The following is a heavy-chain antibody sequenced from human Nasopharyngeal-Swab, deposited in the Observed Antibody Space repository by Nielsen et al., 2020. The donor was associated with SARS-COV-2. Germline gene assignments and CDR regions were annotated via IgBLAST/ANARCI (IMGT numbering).Heavy chain of an antibody. CDR3: ARAYPDFWSGSNYYYMDV. CDR2: INAGNGNT. V-gene: IGHV1-3*01. J-gene: IGHJ6*03. Sequence: ASVKVSCKASGGTFSSYAISWVRQAPGQGLEWMGWINAGNGNTKYSQKFQGRVTITRDTSASTAYMELSSLRSEDTAVYYCARAYPDFWSGSNYYYMDVWGKGTTVTVSS. CDR1: GGTFSSYA. D-gene: IGHD3-3*01.